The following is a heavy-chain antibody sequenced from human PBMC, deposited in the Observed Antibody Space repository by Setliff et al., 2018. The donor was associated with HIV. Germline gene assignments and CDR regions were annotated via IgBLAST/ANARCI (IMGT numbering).Heavy chain of an antibody. CDR3: ASTYCGGDCYSRYFQH. V-gene: IGHV4-39*07. D-gene: IGHD2-21*02. Sequence: SETLSLTCTVSGDSISRRIYYWGWIRQPPGKGLEWIGNFYYSGSSHYNPSLKSRVTISVDTSKNQFSLKLRSVTAADTAVYYCASTYCGGDCYSRYFQHWGQGTLVTVSS. CDR1: GDSISRRIYY. J-gene: IGHJ1*01. CDR2: FYYSGSS.